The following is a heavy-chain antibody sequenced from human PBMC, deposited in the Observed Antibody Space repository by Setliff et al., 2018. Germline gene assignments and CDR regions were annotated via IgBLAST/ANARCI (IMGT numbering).Heavy chain of an antibody. CDR3: ARGGSSGWYGGAFDM. CDR2: FYSFGSI. Sequence: KPSETLSLTCSVSGGSITSGGGFYWAWIRQPPGKELEWIGSFYSFGSIYYSPSLKNRVTISGDTSSNQFSLNLNSVTAAETALYYCARGGSSGWYGGAFDMWGQGTKVTVSS. D-gene: IGHD6-19*01. J-gene: IGHJ3*02. V-gene: IGHV4-39*01. CDR1: GGSITSGGGFY.